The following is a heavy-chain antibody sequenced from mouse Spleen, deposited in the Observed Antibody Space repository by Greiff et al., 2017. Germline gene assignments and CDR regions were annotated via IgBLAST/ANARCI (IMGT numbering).Heavy chain of an antibody. CDR1: GFTFSSYA. CDR2: ISSGGGNT. CDR3: ARQTLLRSPYWYFDV. J-gene: IGHJ1*01. D-gene: IGHD1-1*01. Sequence: EVQGVESGGGLVKLGGSLKLSCAASGFTFSSYAMSWVRQTPEKRLEWVATISSGGGNTYYPDSVKGRFTISRDNAKNTLYLQMSSLKSEDTAMYYCARQTLLRSPYWYFDVWGAGTTVTVSS. V-gene: IGHV5-9-3*01.